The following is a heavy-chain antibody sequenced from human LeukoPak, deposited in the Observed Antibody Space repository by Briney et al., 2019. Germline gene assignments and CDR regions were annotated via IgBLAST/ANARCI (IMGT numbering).Heavy chain of an antibody. CDR3: ARDPDGYNWFDS. CDR2: VYSSGST. CDR1: GASISSYY. J-gene: IGHJ5*01. V-gene: IGHV4-4*07. Sequence: SETLSLTCTVSGASISSYYWSWIRQPAGKGLEWIGRVYSSGSTNYNPSLKSRVTMSEDTSENQFSLKLRSMTAADTAVYYCARDPDGYNWFDSWGQGTQVTVST. D-gene: IGHD1-14*01.